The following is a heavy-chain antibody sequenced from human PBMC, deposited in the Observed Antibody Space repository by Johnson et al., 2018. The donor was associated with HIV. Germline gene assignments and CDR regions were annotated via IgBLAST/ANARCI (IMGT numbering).Heavy chain of an antibody. CDR1: GFTFSTYG. J-gene: IGHJ3*02. CDR2: IWYDGSNK. V-gene: IGHV3-33*06. CDR3: AKWGEMRATSAFDI. Sequence: QVQLVESGGGVVQPGRSLRLSCVASGFTFSTYGMHWVRQAPGKGLEWVAVIWYDGSNKYYADSVKGRLTISRDNSKNTLYLQMNSLRAEDTAVYYCAKWGEMRATSAFDIWGQGTMVTVSS. D-gene: IGHD1-26*01.